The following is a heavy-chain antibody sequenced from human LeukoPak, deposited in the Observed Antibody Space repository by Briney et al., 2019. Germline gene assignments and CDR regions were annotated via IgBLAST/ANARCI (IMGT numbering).Heavy chain of an antibody. CDR3: AREGSTMIVHDY. J-gene: IGHJ4*02. D-gene: IGHD3-22*01. Sequence: GGALRLSCAASGFTFRSHWMSWVRQAPGKGLEWVANIKQDEIEKHYVDSVKGRFTISRDNAKNSVYLQRDSLRIEDTAVYYWAREGSTMIVHDYWGQGTLVTVSA. CDR1: GFTFRSHW. CDR2: IKQDEIEK. V-gene: IGHV3-7*01.